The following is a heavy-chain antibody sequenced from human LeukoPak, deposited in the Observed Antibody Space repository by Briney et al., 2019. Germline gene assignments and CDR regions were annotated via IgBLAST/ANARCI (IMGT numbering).Heavy chain of an antibody. CDR1: GGSITNYY. V-gene: IGHV4-59*01. D-gene: IGHD2-2*01. Sequence: PSETLSLTCSVSGGSITNYYWNWIRQPPGKGLEWIGYIHYSGTTNHNPSLQSRVTISVDTSKNQFSLQLISVTAADTAVYYCARVSPQVPYYYYGMDVWGKGTTVNVSS. CDR2: IHYSGTT. J-gene: IGHJ6*04. CDR3: ARVSPQVPYYYYGMDV.